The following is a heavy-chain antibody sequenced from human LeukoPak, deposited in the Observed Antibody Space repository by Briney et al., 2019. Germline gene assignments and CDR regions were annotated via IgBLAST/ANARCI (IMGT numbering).Heavy chain of an antibody. Sequence: ASVKVSCKTSGYTFNNHAMHWVRQAPGQRLEWMGCINGDNGNTQYSQKFQGRVTFTRDTSASTAYMELSSLTSEDMAVFYCARGGPNSGGWTLDHWGQGTLVSVSS. V-gene: IGHV1-3*03. D-gene: IGHD6-19*01. J-gene: IGHJ4*02. CDR1: GYTFNNHA. CDR3: ARGGPNSGGWTLDH. CDR2: INGDNGNT.